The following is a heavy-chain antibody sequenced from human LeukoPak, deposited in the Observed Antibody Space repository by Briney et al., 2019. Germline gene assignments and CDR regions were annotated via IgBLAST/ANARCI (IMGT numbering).Heavy chain of an antibody. CDR1: GGSISSYY. CDR2: IYYSGST. Sequence: KPSETLSLTCTVSGGSISSYYWGWIRQPPGKGLEWIGSIYYSGSTYYNPSLKSRVTISVDTSKNQFSLKLSSVTAADTAVYYCARHAGGDIVVVPAAISFDYWGQGTLVTVSS. D-gene: IGHD2-2*01. J-gene: IGHJ4*02. CDR3: ARHAGGDIVVVPAAISFDY. V-gene: IGHV4-39*01.